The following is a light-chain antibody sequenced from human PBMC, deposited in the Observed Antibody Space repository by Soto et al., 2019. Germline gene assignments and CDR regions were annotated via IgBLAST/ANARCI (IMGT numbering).Light chain of an antibody. J-gene: IGKJ2*01. CDR2: LGS. V-gene: IGKV2-28*01. Sequence: DIVRTQSPLSLPVTPGEPASISCRSSQSLLHSNGYNYLDWYLQKPGQSPQLLIYLGSNRASGVPDRFSGSGSGTDFTLKISRVEAEDVGVYYCMQALQTQYTFGQGTKLEIK. CDR3: MQALQTQYT. CDR1: QSLLHSNGYNY.